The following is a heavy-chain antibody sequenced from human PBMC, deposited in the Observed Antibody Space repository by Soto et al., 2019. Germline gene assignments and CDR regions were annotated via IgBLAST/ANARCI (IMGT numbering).Heavy chain of an antibody. CDR3: ARDQMGPLAH. V-gene: IGHV1-2*04. D-gene: IGHD1-26*01. CDR1: GYNFTCCY. CDR2: INPNSGGT. J-gene: IGHJ4*02. Sequence: ASLRAYCTGAGYNFTCCYMPWLRKNTGQGLEWMGWINPNSGGTNYSQKFQCWVTMTRDTSISTACMALSRLRSDDTAVYYWARDQMGPLAHRAQGTLVPVS.